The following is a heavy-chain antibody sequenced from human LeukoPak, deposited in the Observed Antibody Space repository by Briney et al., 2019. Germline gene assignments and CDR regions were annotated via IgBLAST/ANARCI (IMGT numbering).Heavy chain of an antibody. Sequence: SETLSLTCTVSGVSISSYYWSWVRQPPGKGLEWIGYIYYSGSTNYNPSLKSRVTISVNTSKNQFSLELSSVTAADTAVYYCAGVLGYGDYYFDYWGQGTLVTVSS. CDR3: AGVLGYGDYYFDY. CDR1: GVSISSYY. J-gene: IGHJ4*02. V-gene: IGHV4-59*01. CDR2: IYYSGST. D-gene: IGHD4-17*01.